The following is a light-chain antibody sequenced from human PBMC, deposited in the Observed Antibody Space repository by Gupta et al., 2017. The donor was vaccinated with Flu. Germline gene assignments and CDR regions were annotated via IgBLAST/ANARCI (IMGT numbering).Light chain of an antibody. Sequence: EGAALSSWARQSVSSYLAWYQQKPGQAPRLLIYDAANRAAGIAARFSGSGSGKDLTLPISSLEHEDFLIYYCQQRGNWPQATFGHGTTVDIK. J-gene: IGKJ3*01. V-gene: IGKV3-11*01. CDR2: DAA. CDR1: QSVSSY. CDR3: QQRGNWPQAT.